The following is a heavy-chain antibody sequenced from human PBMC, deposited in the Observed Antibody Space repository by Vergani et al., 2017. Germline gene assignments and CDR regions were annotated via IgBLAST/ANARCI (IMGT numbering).Heavy chain of an antibody. D-gene: IGHD3-3*02. CDR3: ARVREDRIFGVVIRYLEF. CDR1: GYSFTPYY. J-gene: IGHJ4*02. V-gene: IGHV5-51*01. Sequence: EVQLVQSGAEVKKPGESLKISCKGSGYSFTPYYIAWVRQMPGKGLEWMGIIHPGDSNTRYGPSFQGQVTISVDKSISTAYLQWSSLKASDTAMYYCARVREDRIFGVVIRYLEFWGQGTLVTVSS. CDR2: IHPGDSNT.